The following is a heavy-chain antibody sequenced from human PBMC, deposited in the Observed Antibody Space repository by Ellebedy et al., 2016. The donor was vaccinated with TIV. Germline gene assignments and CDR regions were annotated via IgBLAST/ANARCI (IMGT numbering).Heavy chain of an antibody. J-gene: IGHJ4*02. V-gene: IGHV4-59*01. CDR2: IYYTGGT. Sequence: SETLSLTCTVSGASISSSYWSWIRQPPGKGLEWIGYIYYTGGTSSNPSLKSRVTTSLDTSENHFSLKLSSVTAADTAIYYCARGSHYFDYWGQGALVTVSS. CDR3: ARGSHYFDY. CDR1: GASISSSY. D-gene: IGHD6-19*01.